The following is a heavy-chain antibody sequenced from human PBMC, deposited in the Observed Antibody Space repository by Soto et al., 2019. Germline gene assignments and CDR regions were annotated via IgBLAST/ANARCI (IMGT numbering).Heavy chain of an antibody. J-gene: IGHJ6*02. V-gene: IGHV6-1*01. CDR2: TYYRSKWYN. CDR3: ARDTVERPYYYYYFAMDV. Sequence: QTLSLNCAISGDIVSINSAAWNWILQSPSRGLAWLGRTYYRSKWYNDYAVSVKSRITINPDTSKNQFSLHLNSVTPEDTAVYYCARDTVERPYYYYYFAMDVWGQGTKVTVSS. D-gene: IGHD1-1*01. CDR1: GDIVSINSAA.